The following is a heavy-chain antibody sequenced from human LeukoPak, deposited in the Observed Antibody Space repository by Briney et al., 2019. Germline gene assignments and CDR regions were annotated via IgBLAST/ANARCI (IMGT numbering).Heavy chain of an antibody. CDR1: GGSLNGHY. J-gene: IGHJ5*02. V-gene: IGHV4-34*01. Sequence: PSETLSLTCAVYGGSLNGHYWSWIRQSPGKGLEWIGESSDSGGTKFNPSLKSRVTISVDTSKNQFSLKLSSVTAADTAVYYCARHASTVVTYTWLDPWGQGTLITVSS. D-gene: IGHD4-23*01. CDR2: SSDSGGT. CDR3: ARHASTVVTYTWLDP.